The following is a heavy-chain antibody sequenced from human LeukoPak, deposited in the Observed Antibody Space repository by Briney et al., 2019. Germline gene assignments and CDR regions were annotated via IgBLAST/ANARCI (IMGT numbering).Heavy chain of an antibody. CDR1: GFTFSSYS. V-gene: IGHV3-21*04. D-gene: IGHD6-13*01. J-gene: IGHJ6*04. CDR3: AKDHSSSWTGDV. CDR2: ISSSSSYI. Sequence: GGSLRLSCAASGFTFSSYSMNWVRQAPGKGLEWVSSISSSSSYIYYADSVKGRFTISRDNSKNTLYLQMNSLRAEDTAVYYCAKDHSSSWTGDVWGKGTTVTVSS.